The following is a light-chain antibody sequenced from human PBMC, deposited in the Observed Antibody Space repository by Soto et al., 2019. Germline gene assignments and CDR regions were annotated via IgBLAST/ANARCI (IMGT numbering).Light chain of an antibody. CDR2: AAS. Sequence: DIQLTQSPSFLSASVGDRVTITCRASQGISTFLAWYQQKPGKAPKLLIYAASTLQSGVPSRFSGSGSGTDFTLTISSLQPEDVATYYCQQSYSTPWTFGQGTKVDIK. CDR3: QQSYSTPWT. J-gene: IGKJ1*01. CDR1: QGISTF. V-gene: IGKV1-27*01.